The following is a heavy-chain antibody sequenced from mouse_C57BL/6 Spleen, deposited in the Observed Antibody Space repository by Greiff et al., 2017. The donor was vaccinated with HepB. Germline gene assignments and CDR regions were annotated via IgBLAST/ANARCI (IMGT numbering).Heavy chain of an antibody. Sequence: DVQLQESGAELVKPGASVKLSCTASGFNIKDYYMHWVKQRTEQGLEWIGRIDPEDGETKYAPKFQGKATITADTSSNTAYLQLSSLTSEDTAVYYCAPLFITTVVAFDYWGQGTTLTVSS. CDR2: IDPEDGET. D-gene: IGHD1-1*01. J-gene: IGHJ2*01. CDR3: APLFITTVVAFDY. V-gene: IGHV14-2*01. CDR1: GFNIKDYY.